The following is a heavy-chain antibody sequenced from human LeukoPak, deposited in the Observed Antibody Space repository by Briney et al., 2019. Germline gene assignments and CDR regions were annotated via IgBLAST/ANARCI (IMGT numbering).Heavy chain of an antibody. D-gene: IGHD3-3*01. CDR3: ARRYYDFWSGYYSAADY. CDR2: IYPGDSDT. Sequence: GESLKISCKGSGYSFTSYWIGWVRQMPGKGLEWMGIIYPGDSDTRYSPSFRGQVTISADKSISTAYLQWSSLKASDTAMYYCARRYYDFWSGYYSAADYWGQGTLVTVSS. J-gene: IGHJ4*02. V-gene: IGHV5-51*01. CDR1: GYSFTSYW.